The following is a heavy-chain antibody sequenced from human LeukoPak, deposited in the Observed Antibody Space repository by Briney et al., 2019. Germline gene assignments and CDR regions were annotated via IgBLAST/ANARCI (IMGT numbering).Heavy chain of an antibody. V-gene: IGHV4-39*01. Sequence: SETLSLTCTVSGGSVSSTEFYWGWIRQPPGKGLQWIGNIYYTGSTYYNPTLNSRVTMSVDTSQNQISLKMTSVTAADTAVYYCARLSKGRYFDYIFDYWGQGTLVTVSS. CDR3: ARLSKGRYFDYIFDY. J-gene: IGHJ4*02. D-gene: IGHD3-9*01. CDR2: IYYTGST. CDR1: GGSVSSTEFY.